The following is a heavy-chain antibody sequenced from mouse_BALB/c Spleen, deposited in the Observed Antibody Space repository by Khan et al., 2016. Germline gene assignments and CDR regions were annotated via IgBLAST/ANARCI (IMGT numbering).Heavy chain of an antibody. Sequence: EVKLLESGPDLVKPSQSLSLTCTVAGYSITRGYTWHWIRQFPGNGLEWMGYIHYSGTTDYNPSLKSRISITRDTSKNRFFLQLNSVTTDDIATYYCATSDYRYDYAMDNGGEGTSVTISS. V-gene: IGHV3-1*02. J-gene: IGHJ4*01. CDR1: GYSITRGYT. CDR2: IHYSGTT. CDR3: ATSDYRYDYAMDN. D-gene: IGHD2-14*01.